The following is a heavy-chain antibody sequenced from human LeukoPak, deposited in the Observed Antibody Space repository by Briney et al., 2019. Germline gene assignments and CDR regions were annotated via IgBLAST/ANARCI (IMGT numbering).Heavy chain of an antibody. Sequence: PGGSLRLSCAASGFTFSRSGMHWVSQAPGKRLECVAHISFDGSNNYSADSLKGRFTISRDNSKNTLDLQMNSLRAEDTAVYYCARDGGYCSRTSCPASRMDVCGKGTTVTVSS. CDR3: ARDGGYCSRTSCPASRMDV. J-gene: IGHJ6*03. V-gene: IGHV3-33*01. CDR1: GFTFSRSG. D-gene: IGHD2-2*03. CDR2: ISFDGSNN.